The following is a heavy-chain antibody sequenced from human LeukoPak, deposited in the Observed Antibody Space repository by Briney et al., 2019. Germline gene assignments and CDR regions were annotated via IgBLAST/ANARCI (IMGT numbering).Heavy chain of an antibody. V-gene: IGHV4-38-2*01. J-gene: IGHJ4*02. Sequence: SETLSLTYAVSGYSISRGYYWGWIRQPPGKGLEWIGSIYHSGTTYYNPSLKSRVTISVDTSKNQFSLKVRSVTAADTAVYYCAGWFGELLSLFAYWGQGALVTVSS. CDR3: AGWFGELLSLFAY. D-gene: IGHD3-10*01. CDR2: IYHSGTT. CDR1: GYSISRGYY.